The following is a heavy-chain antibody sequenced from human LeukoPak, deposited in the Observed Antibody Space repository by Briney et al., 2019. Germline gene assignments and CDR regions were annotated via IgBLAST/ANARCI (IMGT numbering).Heavy chain of an antibody. D-gene: IGHD6-13*01. V-gene: IGHV3-30*02. Sequence: PGGSLRLSCAASGFTFSSYGMHWVRQAPGKGLEWVTFIRYDGSNKYYADSVKGRFTISRDNAKNSLYLQMNSLRAEDTAVYYCAREAAAASSKTLDYWGQETLVTVSS. CDR2: IRYDGSNK. J-gene: IGHJ4*02. CDR1: GFTFSSYG. CDR3: AREAAAASSKTLDY.